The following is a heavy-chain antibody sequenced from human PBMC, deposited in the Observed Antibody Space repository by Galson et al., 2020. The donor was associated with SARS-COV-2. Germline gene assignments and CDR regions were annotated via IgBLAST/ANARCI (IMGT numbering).Heavy chain of an antibody. CDR1: GFTFNSYA. CDR2: ISYDGSNK. Sequence: TGGSLRLSCAASGFTFNSYAIHWVRQAPGKGLEWVAVISYDGSNKNYAASVKGRFTISRDNFQNTLYLQMNSLRAEDTGVYYCARDKYISSWRGGYYYYYGMDVWGQGTTVTVSS. CDR3: ARDKYISSWRGGYYYYYGMDV. D-gene: IGHD6-13*01. V-gene: IGHV3-30*04. J-gene: IGHJ6*02.